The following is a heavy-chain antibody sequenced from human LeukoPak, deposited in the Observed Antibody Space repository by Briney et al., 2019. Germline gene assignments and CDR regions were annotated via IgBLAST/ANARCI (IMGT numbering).Heavy chain of an antibody. D-gene: IGHD4-11*01. J-gene: IGHJ4*02. CDR1: GFTVSSNY. CDR3: ARGEYSNYPKFVY. V-gene: IGHV3-53*01. CDR2: IYRSGST. Sequence: GGSLRLSCAASGFTVSSNYMSWARQAPGKGLEWVSVIYRSGSTYYADSVKGRFTISRDNSKNTLYLQMNSLRAEDTAVYYCARGEYSNYPKFVYWGQGTLVTVSS.